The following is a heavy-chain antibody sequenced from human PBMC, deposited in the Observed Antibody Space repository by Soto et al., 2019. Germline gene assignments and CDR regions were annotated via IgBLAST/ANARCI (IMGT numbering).Heavy chain of an antibody. D-gene: IGHD3-22*01. CDR3: ARVGRYYDSSGYSVDF. CDR1: GGSISSYY. Sequence: ETLSLTCTVSGGSISSYYWSWIRQPPGKGLEWIGYISYSGSTNYNPSLKSRVTISVDTSKNQLSLKLSSVTAADTAVYYCARVGRYYDSSGYSVDFWGQGTLVTVSS. CDR2: ISYSGST. J-gene: IGHJ4*02. V-gene: IGHV4-59*01.